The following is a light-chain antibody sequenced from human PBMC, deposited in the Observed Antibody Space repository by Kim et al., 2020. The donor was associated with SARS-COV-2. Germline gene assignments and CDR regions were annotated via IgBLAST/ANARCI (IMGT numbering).Light chain of an antibody. CDR1: QSGSSF. CDR2: DVS. V-gene: IGKV3-11*01. J-gene: IGKJ5*01. Sequence: LSPGDSATLSCRASQSGSSFVNWYQQNPGQAPSLLMYDVSNRATGIPARFSGSGSETYFTLTISSLEPEDFAVYYCQQRRDWPPTFGQGTRLEIK. CDR3: QQRRDWPPT.